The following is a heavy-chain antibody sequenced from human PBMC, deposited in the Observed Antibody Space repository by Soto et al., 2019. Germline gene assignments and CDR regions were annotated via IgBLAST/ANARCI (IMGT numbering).Heavy chain of an antibody. D-gene: IGHD2-15*01. CDR1: GYTFTGYY. CDR3: ARGGDLYCSGGSCYSWFDP. V-gene: IGHV1-2*04. J-gene: IGHJ5*02. Sequence: QVQLVQSGAEVKKPGASVKVSCKASGYTFTGYYMHWVRQAPGQGLEWMGWINANSGGTNYEQKFQGWVTMTRDTSISTAYMELSRLRSDDTAVYYCARGGDLYCSGGSCYSWFDPWGQGTLVTVSS. CDR2: INANSGGT.